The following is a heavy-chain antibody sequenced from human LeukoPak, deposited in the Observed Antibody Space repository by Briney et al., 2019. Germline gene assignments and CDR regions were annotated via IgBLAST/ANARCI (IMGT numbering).Heavy chain of an antibody. CDR3: ARLEGYGYYGSGSYFY. Sequence: PSETLSLTCTVSGGSISSSSYYWGWIRQPPGKGLEWIGSIYYSGSTYYNPSLKSRVTISVDTSKNQFSLKLSSVTAADTAVYYCARLEGYGYYGSGSYFYWGQGTLVTVSS. V-gene: IGHV4-39*07. CDR2: IYYSGST. D-gene: IGHD3-10*01. J-gene: IGHJ4*02. CDR1: GGSISSSSYY.